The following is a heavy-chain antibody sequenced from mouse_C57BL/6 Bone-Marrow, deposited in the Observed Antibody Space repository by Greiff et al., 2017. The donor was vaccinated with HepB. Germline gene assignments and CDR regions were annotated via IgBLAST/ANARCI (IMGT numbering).Heavy chain of an antibody. CDR2: IWRGGST. Sequence: QVQLKESGPGLVQPSQSLSITCTVSGFSLTSYGVHWVRQSPGKGLEWLGVIWRGGSTDYNAAFMSRLSITKDNSKSQVFFKMNSLQADDTAIYYCAKNRRLRHYAMDYWGQGTSVTVSS. J-gene: IGHJ4*01. CDR3: AKNRRLRHYAMDY. D-gene: IGHD2-2*01. V-gene: IGHV2-5*01. CDR1: GFSLTSYG.